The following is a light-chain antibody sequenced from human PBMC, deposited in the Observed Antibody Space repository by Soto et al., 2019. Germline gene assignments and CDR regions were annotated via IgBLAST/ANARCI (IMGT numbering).Light chain of an antibody. J-gene: IGKJ1*01. CDR3: EQYNNWPRT. V-gene: IGKV3-15*01. CDR1: QSISGN. CDR2: GAF. Sequence: EIVMTQSPATLSVSPGERATLSCRASQSISGNLAWYQQKPGQAPMLLIFGAFTRATGIPARFSGSGSGTAFTLPIPSLQSEDLEVYYCEQYNNWPRTFGQGTKVELK.